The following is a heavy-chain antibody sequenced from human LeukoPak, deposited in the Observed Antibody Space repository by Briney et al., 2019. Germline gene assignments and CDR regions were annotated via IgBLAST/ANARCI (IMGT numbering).Heavy chain of an antibody. D-gene: IGHD3-3*01. Sequence: PGGSLRLSCEASGFTSSSHWMSWVRQAPGKGLEWVATIKPDGSEENYVDSVKGRFTISRDNAKNSLHLQMSSLRAEDTALYYCVTGGHYSGSWGQGSLVTVSS. V-gene: IGHV3-7*01. CDR3: VTGGHYSGS. J-gene: IGHJ5*02. CDR1: GFTSSSHW. CDR2: IKPDGSEE.